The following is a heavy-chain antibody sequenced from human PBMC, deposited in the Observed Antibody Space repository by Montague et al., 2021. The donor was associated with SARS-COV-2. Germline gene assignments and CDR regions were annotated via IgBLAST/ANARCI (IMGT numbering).Heavy chain of an antibody. D-gene: IGHD1-1*01. CDR2: ISYRGGP. V-gene: IGHV4-39*01. CDR3: AKPLATGNYYY. J-gene: IGHJ4*02. CDR1: GGSISSSNYY. Sequence: SETLSLTCTVSGGSISSSNYYWGWVRQPPGKGLEWIGSISYRGGPYYNPSLKSRLTIFVDTSQNQFSLKLSSVTAADTAVYYCAKPLATGNYYYWGQGTLVTVSS.